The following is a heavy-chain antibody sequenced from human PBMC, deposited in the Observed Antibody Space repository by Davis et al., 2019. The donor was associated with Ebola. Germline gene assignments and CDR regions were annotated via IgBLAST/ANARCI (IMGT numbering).Heavy chain of an antibody. Sequence: PGGSLRLSCAASGFTFSSYSMNWVRQAPGKGLEWVSVIYSGGSTYYADSVKGRFTISRDNSKNTLYLQMNSLRAEDTAVYYCARVVCSGGSCYSDYWGQGTLVTISS. J-gene: IGHJ4*02. CDR1: GFTFSSYS. CDR2: IYSGGST. CDR3: ARVVCSGGSCYSDY. V-gene: IGHV3-53*01. D-gene: IGHD2-15*01.